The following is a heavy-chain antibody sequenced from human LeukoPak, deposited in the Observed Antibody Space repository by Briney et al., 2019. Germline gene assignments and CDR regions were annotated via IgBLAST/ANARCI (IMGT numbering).Heavy chain of an antibody. CDR2: ISGFGENT. J-gene: IGHJ5*02. Sequence: GGSLRLSCAASGLTFSGYEMNWVRQAPGKGLEWVSTISGFGENTYYADSVKGRFTISRDNFKSALFLQMNSLRAEDTAVYYCAKGGHYSCFDPWGQGTLVIVSS. CDR3: AKGGHYSCFDP. V-gene: IGHV3-23*01. D-gene: IGHD1-26*01. CDR1: GLTFSGYE.